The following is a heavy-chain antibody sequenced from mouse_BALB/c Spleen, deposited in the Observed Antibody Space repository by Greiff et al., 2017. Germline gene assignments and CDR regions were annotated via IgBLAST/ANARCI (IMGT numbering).Heavy chain of an antibody. D-gene: IGHD2-10*01. V-gene: IGHV1-14*01. CDR3: ARRQAYYGNFYYAMDY. Sequence: EVQLQQSGPELVKPGASVKMSCKASGYTFTSYVMHWVKQKPGQGLEWIGYINPYNDGTKYNEKFKGKATLTSDKSSSTAYMELSSLTSEDSAVYYCARRQAYYGNFYYAMDYWGQGTSVTVSS. CDR1: GYTFTSYV. CDR2: INPYNDGT. J-gene: IGHJ4*01.